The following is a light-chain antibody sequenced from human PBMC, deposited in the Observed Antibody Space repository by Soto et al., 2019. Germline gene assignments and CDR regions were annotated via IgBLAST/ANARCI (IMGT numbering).Light chain of an antibody. CDR1: QSIASW. J-gene: IGKJ1*01. CDR2: AAS. V-gene: IGKV1D-16*01. Sequence: DIQMTQSPSSVSASVGDGVTISCRASQSIASWLAWYQQRPGKAPRLLIYAASRLQRGVPSRFSGSESGTEFTLTISSLQPDDFATYYCQHYNSYSEAFGQGTKGDIK. CDR3: QHYNSYSEA.